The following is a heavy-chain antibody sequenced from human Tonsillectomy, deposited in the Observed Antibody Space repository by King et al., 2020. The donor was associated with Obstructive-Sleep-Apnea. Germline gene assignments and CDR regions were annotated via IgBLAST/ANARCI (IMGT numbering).Heavy chain of an antibody. V-gene: IGHV3-9*01. CDR1: GFTFDDYA. CDR2: ISWNSGSI. J-gene: IGHJ4*02. Sequence: VQLVESGGGLVQPGRSLRLSCAASGFTFDDYAMHWVRQAPGKGLEWVSGISWNSGSIGYADSVKGRFTISRDNAKNSLYLQMNSLRAEDTALYYCAKAYYDSVTVYFDYWGQGTLVTVSS. D-gene: IGHD3-22*01. CDR3: AKAYYDSVTVYFDY.